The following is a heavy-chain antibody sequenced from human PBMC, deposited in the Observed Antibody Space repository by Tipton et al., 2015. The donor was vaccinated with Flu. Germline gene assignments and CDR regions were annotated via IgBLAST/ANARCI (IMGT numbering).Heavy chain of an antibody. Sequence: TLSLTCTVSGDSIRSSNYYWGWIRRPPGKGLEWIGNIFHTGNVYHNPSLKSRVTISVDTSKNQFSLEMRSVTAADMAVYYCARRDFSNYVSDPKNWFDRWGQGILVTVSS. J-gene: IGHJ5*02. V-gene: IGHV4-38-2*02. D-gene: IGHD4-11*01. CDR1: GDSIRSSNYY. CDR3: ARRDFSNYVSDPKNWFDR. CDR2: IFHTGNV.